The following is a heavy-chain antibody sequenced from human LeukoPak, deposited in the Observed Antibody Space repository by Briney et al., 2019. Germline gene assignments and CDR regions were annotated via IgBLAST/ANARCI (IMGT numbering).Heavy chain of an antibody. CDR2: ISAYNGNT. Sequence: ASVKVSCKASGYTFTSYGISWVRQASGQGLEWMGWISAYNGNTNYAQKLQGRVTMTTDTSTSTAYMELRSLRSDDTAVYYCARDADPYGDYSPFDYWGQGTLVTVSS. J-gene: IGHJ4*02. D-gene: IGHD4-17*01. V-gene: IGHV1-18*01. CDR3: ARDADPYGDYSPFDY. CDR1: GYTFTSYG.